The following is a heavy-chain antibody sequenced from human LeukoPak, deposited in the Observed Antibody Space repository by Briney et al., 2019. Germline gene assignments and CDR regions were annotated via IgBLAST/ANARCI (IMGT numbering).Heavy chain of an antibody. V-gene: IGHV3-23*01. J-gene: IGHJ4*02. CDR2: ISGSGGST. D-gene: IGHD6-13*01. Sequence: GGSLRLSCAASGFAFTSYAMSWVRQAPGKGLEWVSGISGSGGSTYYADSVKGRFTISRDNSKNTQYLQMNSLRAEDTAVYYCVKERAVGIAAAGTPDYWGQGTLVTVSS. CDR1: GFAFTSYA. CDR3: VKERAVGIAAAGTPDY.